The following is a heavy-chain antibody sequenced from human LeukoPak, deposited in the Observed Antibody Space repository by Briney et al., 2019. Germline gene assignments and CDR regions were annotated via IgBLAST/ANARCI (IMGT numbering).Heavy chain of an antibody. Sequence: SETLSLTCTVSGGSVSSESYHWTWIRQPPGKGLEWIACIFTGGSSYYNPSLKSRVTISVDTSKNQFSLKLNSVTAADTAQYHCARGVGGVREGFDIWGQGTMVTVSS. D-gene: IGHD3-16*01. CDR1: GGSVSSESYH. V-gene: IGHV4-61*01. CDR3: ARGVGGVREGFDI. J-gene: IGHJ3*02. CDR2: IFTGGSS.